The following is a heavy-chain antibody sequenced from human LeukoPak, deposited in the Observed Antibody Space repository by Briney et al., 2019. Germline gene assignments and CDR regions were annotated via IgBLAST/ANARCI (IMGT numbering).Heavy chain of an antibody. Sequence: PGGSLRLSCAVSGFTFSSYEMNWVRQAPGKGLEWVSYISSGGSTIYYADSVKGRFTISRDNAKNSLYLQMNSLRAEDTPVYYCARDYGGNYRAHIDYWGQGTLVTVSS. CDR1: GFTFSSYE. J-gene: IGHJ4*02. D-gene: IGHD4-23*01. CDR3: ARDYGGNYRAHIDY. CDR2: ISSGGSTI. V-gene: IGHV3-48*03.